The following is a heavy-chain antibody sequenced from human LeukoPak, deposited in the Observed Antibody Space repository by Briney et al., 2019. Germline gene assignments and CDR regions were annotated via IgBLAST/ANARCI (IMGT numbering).Heavy chain of an antibody. CDR2: IKHDGSEK. V-gene: IGHV3-7*01. Sequence: PGGSLRLSCAASGFTLSRYWMSWVRQAPGKGLEWVANIKHDGSEKYYVDSVKGRFTISRDNAKNSLYLQLNSLRGEDTAVYYCARDRDYYNYFECWGQGTMLSVSS. D-gene: IGHD3-10*01. CDR1: GFTLSRYW. J-gene: IGHJ4*02. CDR3: ARDRDYYNYFEC.